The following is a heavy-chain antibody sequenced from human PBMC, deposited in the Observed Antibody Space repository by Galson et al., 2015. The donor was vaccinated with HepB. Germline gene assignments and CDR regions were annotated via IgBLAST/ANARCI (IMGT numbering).Heavy chain of an antibody. V-gene: IGHV5-51*03. CDR2: IYPGDSDT. Sequence: QSGAEVKKPGESLKISCKGSGYSFTTNWIGWVRQMPGKGLEWIGIIYPGDSDTRYSPSFQGHVTVSVDKSISTAYLQWSSLKSVTPEDTAVYFCARAPGREESGYDTDAFDLWGQGTMVTVSS. CDR3: ARAPGREESGYDTDAFDL. J-gene: IGHJ3*01. CDR1: GYSFTTNW. D-gene: IGHD5-12*01.